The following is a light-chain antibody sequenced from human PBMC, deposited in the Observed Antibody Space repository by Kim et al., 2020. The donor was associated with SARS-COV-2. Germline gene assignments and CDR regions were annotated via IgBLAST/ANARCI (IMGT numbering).Light chain of an antibody. CDR3: SSYTSSSTLV. CDR2: DVS. Sequence: GQSITISCTGTGSDVGGYNSVSWYQQHPGTAPKLMIYDVSERPSGVSNRFSGSKSGHTASLTISGLQSEDEADYYCSSYTSSSTLVFGGGTQLTVL. J-gene: IGLJ2*01. CDR1: GSDVGGYNS. V-gene: IGLV2-14*03.